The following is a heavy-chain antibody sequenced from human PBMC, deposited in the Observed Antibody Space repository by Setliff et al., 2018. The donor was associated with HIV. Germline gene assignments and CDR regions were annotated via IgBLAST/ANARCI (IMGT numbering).Heavy chain of an antibody. CDR1: GGSISSHY. D-gene: IGHD6-19*01. CDR2: VYYSGDT. CDR3: ARHTIGVATWSDGFDF. Sequence: SETLSLTCSVSGGSISSHYWTWIRQSPGKGLEWIGSVYYSGDTDYNPFLKSRVSTSVDTSKNQFSLKLSSVTAADTAVYYCARHTIGVATWSDGFDFWGQGRLVTVSS. V-gene: IGHV4-59*11. J-gene: IGHJ4*02.